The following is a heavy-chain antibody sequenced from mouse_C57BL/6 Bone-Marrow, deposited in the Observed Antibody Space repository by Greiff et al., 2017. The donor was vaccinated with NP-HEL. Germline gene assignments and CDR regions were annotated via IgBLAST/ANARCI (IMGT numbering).Heavy chain of an antibody. CDR1: GYAFSSSW. Sequence: QVQLQESGPELVKPGASVKISCTASGYAFSSSWMNWVKQRPGKGLEWIGRIYPGDGDTNYNGKFKGKATLTADKSSSTAYMQLSSLTYEDAAVYSCAGQLTFAYWGQGTPVTVSA. CDR2: IYPGDGDT. V-gene: IGHV1-82*01. CDR3: AGQLTFAY. D-gene: IGHD3-2*02. J-gene: IGHJ3*01.